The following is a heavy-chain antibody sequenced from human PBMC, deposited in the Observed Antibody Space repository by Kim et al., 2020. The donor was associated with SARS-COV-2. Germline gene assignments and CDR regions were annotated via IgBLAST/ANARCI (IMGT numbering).Heavy chain of an antibody. CDR2: T. Sequence: TYYADSVKGRFTISRDNSKNTLYLQMNSLRAEDTAVYYCAKETAMVYFDYWGQGTLVTVSS. D-gene: IGHD5-18*01. V-gene: IGHV3-23*01. J-gene: IGHJ4*02. CDR3: AKETAMVYFDY.